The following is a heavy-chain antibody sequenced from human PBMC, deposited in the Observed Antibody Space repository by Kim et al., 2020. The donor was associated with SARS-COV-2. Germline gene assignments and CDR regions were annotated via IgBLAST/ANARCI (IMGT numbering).Heavy chain of an antibody. J-gene: IGHJ6*02. CDR3: ARNLVPITKTYGMDV. Sequence: GGSLRLSCAASGFTFSTYSMNWVRQAPGKGLEWVSSISSTSAYIYYADSVKGRFTISRDNAKDSLYLQMNSLRAEDTAVYYCARNLVPITKTYGMDVWGQGTTVTVSS. CDR1: GFTFSTYS. D-gene: IGHD2-2*01. CDR2: ISSTSAYI. V-gene: IGHV3-21*01.